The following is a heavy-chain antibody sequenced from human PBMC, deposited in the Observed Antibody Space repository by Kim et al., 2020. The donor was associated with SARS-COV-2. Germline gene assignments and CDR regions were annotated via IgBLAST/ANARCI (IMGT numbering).Heavy chain of an antibody. CDR3: AKGGTTYDYFDY. CDR1: GFTFSSYG. V-gene: IGHV3-30*18. CDR2: ISYDGSNK. Sequence: GGSLRLSCAASGFTFSSYGMHWVRQAPGKGLEWVAVISYDGSNKYYADSVKGRFTISRDNSKNTLYLQMNSLRAEDTAVYYCAKGGTTYDYFDYWGQGTLVTVSS. J-gene: IGHJ4*02. D-gene: IGHD4-17*01.